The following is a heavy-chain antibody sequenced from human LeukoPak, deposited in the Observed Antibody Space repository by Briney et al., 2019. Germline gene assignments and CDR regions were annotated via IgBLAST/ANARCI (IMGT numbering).Heavy chain of an antibody. CDR2: INPNNGGT. V-gene: IGHV1-2*02. CDR1: GYTFTGYY. D-gene: IGHD5-18*01. CDR3: ARDKSEFMWIQPYFDY. J-gene: IGHJ4*02. Sequence: ASVKVSCKASGYTFTGYYMHWVRQAPGQGLEWMGWINPNNGGTNYAQKFQGRVTMTRDTSISTAYMELSRLRSDDTAVYYCARDKSEFMWIQPYFDYWGQGTLATVSS.